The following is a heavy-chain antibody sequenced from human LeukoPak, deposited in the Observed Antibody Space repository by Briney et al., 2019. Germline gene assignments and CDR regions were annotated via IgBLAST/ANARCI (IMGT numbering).Heavy chain of an antibody. D-gene: IGHD2-2*01. CDR3: AREYRSSTSCFYYFDY. CDR2: INAGNGNT. CDR1: GYTFTSYA. J-gene: IGHJ4*02. Sequence: ASVKVSCKASGYTFTSYAMHWVRQAPGQRLEWMGWINAGNGNTKYSQKFQGRVTITRDTSASTAYMELSSLRSEDTAVYYCAREYRSSTSCFYYFDYWGQGTLVTVSS. V-gene: IGHV1-3*01.